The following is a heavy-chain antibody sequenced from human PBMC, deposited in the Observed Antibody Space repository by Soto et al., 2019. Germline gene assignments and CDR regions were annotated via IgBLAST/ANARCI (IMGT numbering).Heavy chain of an antibody. V-gene: IGHV1-2*04. D-gene: IGHD2-2*01. CDR2: INPNSGGT. CDR3: ASSRYCSSTSCLPMDV. J-gene: IGHJ6*02. Sequence: ASVKVSCKASGYTFTGYYMHWVRQAPGQGLEWMGWINPNSGGTNYAQKFQGWVTMTRDTSISTAYMELSRLRSDDTAVYYCASSRYCSSTSCLPMDVWGQGTTVTV. CDR1: GYTFTGYY.